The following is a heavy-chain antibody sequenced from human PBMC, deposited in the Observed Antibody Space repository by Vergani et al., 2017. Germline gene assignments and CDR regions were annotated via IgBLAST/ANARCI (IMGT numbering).Heavy chain of an antibody. J-gene: IGHJ3*01. V-gene: IGHV3-21*01. CDR1: GFSFPGYA. CDR3: LRDVRVSRT. CDR2: ISGHNDDV. Sequence: EVQLLESGGGLVQPGGSLRLSCDASGFSFPGYAISWVRQAPGKGLEWVSSISGHNDDVYYADSVKGRFTISRDNANNSLYLDMSSLRAEDTAVYYCLRDVRVSRTWGQGTLVAVSS.